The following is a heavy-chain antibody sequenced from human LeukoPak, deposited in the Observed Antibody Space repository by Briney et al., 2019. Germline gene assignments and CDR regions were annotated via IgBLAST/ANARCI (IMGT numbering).Heavy chain of an antibody. D-gene: IGHD1-7*01. V-gene: IGHV4-30-4*08. J-gene: IGHJ4*02. CDR1: GGSISSGDYY. CDR3: ARSMYNWNYVT. CDR2: IYYSWST. Sequence: SETLSLTCTVSGGSISSGDYYWSWIRQPPGKGLEWIGYIYYSWSTYYNPSLKSRVTISVDTSKNQFSLKLSSVTAADTAVYYCARSMYNWNYVTWGQGTLVTVSS.